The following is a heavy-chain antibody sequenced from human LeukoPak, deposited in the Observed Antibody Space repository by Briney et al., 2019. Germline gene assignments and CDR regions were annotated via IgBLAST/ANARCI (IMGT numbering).Heavy chain of an antibody. Sequence: VASVKVSCKASGYTFTSYGISWVRQATGQGLEWMGWMNPNSGNTGYAQKFQGRVTMTRNTSISTAYMELSSLRSEDTAVYYCARYNAPYYYDSSGYYLGYWGQGTLVTVSS. CDR2: MNPNSGNT. CDR1: GYTFTSYG. V-gene: IGHV1-8*02. J-gene: IGHJ4*02. CDR3: ARYNAPYYYDSSGYYLGY. D-gene: IGHD3-22*01.